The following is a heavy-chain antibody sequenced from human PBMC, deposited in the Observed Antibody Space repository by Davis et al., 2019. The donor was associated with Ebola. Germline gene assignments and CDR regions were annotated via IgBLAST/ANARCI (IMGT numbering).Heavy chain of an antibody. V-gene: IGHV4-59*01. CDR2: VYFSGSA. D-gene: IGHD5-12*01. CDR3: ANDDY. CDR1: GGSISSYY. J-gene: IGHJ4*02. Sequence: SETLSLTCTVSGGSISSYYWSWIRQSPGKGLEWIGYVYFSGSATYSPSLENRATMSIDTSKNQVSLKLTSVTPADTAVYYCANDDYWGQGILVTVSS.